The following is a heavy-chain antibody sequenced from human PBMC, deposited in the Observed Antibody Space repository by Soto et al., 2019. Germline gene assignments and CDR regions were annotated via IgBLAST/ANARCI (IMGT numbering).Heavy chain of an antibody. D-gene: IGHD3-10*01. Sequence: QVQLVQSGGEVKKPGASVKVSCKASGYTFTNYGISWVRQAPGQGLEWMGWINVYNGNTKYAQKVQGRVTMTTDTSTSTVYMELGSLRSDDTAVYYCARGVGSGSYYNQYNWFDPWGQGTLVTVSS. J-gene: IGHJ5*02. CDR3: ARGVGSGSYYNQYNWFDP. CDR1: GYTFTNYG. V-gene: IGHV1-18*01. CDR2: INVYNGNT.